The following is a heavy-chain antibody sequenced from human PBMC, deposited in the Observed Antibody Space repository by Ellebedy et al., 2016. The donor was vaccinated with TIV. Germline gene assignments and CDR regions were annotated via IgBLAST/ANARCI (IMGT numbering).Heavy chain of an antibody. CDR2: ISSSRGFT. J-gene: IGHJ6*02. CDR1: GFTFSDYS. V-gene: IGHV3-11*06. Sequence: GESLKISXVASGFTFSDYSMSWIRQAPGKGLEWLSYISSSRGFTTYADSVKGRFTISRENAKNSLYLQMNSLRAGDTAVYYCARSYYYYYGMDVWGQGTTVTVSS. CDR3: ARSYYYYYGMDV.